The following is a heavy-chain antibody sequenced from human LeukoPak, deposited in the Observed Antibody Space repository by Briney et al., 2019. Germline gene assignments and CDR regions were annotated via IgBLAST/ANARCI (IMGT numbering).Heavy chain of an antibody. D-gene: IGHD2/OR15-2a*01. V-gene: IGHV3-72*01. Sequence: GGTLRLSCAASGFTFSDHYMDWVRQAPGKGLEWIGRTRNKANSYTTEYAASVKGRITISRDDSKNSVYLQVNSLKTEDTAVYYCARLSQQIYAWVADGGQ. CDR2: TRNKANSYTT. CDR3: ARLSQQIYAWVAD. CDR1: GFTFSDHY. J-gene: IGHJ1*01.